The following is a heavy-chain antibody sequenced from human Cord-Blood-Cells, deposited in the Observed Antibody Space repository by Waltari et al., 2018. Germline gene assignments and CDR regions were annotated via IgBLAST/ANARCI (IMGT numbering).Heavy chain of an antibody. CDR3: ARLRYNWNFDY. J-gene: IGHJ4*02. CDR2: IYYSGST. V-gene: IGHV4-39*07. Sequence: QLQLQASGPGLVKPSETLSLTCTVSGGSISSSSSYWGWIRQPPGKGLEWIGSIYYSGSTYYNPSLKSRVTISVDTSKNQFSLKLSSVTAADTAVYYCARLRYNWNFDYWGQGTLVTVSS. D-gene: IGHD1-1*01. CDR1: GGSISSSSSY.